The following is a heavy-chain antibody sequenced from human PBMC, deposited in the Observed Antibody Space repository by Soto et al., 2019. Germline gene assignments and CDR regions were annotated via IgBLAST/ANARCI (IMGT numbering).Heavy chain of an antibody. J-gene: IGHJ4*02. CDR3: ARDPTYDSSGGY. CDR2: ISSSSSYI. CDR1: GFTFSSYS. Sequence: EVQLVESGGGLVKPGGSLRLSCAASGFTFSSYSMNWVRQAPGKGLEWVSSISSSSSYIYYADSVKGRFTISRDNAKNSLYLQMNSLRAEDTAVHYCARDPTYDSSGGYWGQGTLVTVSS. D-gene: IGHD3-22*01. V-gene: IGHV3-21*01.